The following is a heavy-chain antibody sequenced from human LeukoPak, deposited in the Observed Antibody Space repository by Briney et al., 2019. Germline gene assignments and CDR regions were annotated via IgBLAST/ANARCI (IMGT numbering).Heavy chain of an antibody. CDR1: GFTFSIYV. CDR2: IKEDGSEK. D-gene: IGHD3-10*01. V-gene: IGHV3-7*03. Sequence: PGGSLRLSCAASGFTFSIYVMHWVRQAPGKGLEWVAHIKEDGSEKYYVDSVKGRFTISRETAKNSLYLHMNSLTAEDTAMYYCARDWVAGVPFDAFDIWGQGTMVSVSS. J-gene: IGHJ3*02. CDR3: ARDWVAGVPFDAFDI.